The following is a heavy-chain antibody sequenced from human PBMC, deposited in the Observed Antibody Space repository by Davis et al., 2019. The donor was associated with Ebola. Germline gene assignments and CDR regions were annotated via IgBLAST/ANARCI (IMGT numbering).Heavy chain of an antibody. CDR1: GGSISSYY. CDR2: IYYSGST. D-gene: IGHD1-1*01. Sequence: GSLRLSCTVSGGSISSYYWSWIRQPPGKGLEWIGYIYYSGSTNYNPSLKSRVTISVDTSKNQFSLKLSSVTAADTAVYYCARGPTSKYFDYWGQGTLVTVSS. J-gene: IGHJ4*02. CDR3: ARGPTSKYFDY. V-gene: IGHV4-59*01.